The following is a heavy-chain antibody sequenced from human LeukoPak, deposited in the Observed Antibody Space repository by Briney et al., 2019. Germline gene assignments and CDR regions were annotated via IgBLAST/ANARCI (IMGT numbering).Heavy chain of an antibody. Sequence: PSETLSLTCTVSGGSISSYYWSWIRQPPGKGLEWIGRIYYSGSTYYNPSLKSRVTISVDTSKNQFSLKLSSVTAADTAVYYCATKGYCSGGSCYPRSVNWFDPWGQGTLVTVSS. V-gene: IGHV4-59*05. CDR1: GGSISSYY. J-gene: IGHJ5*02. D-gene: IGHD2-15*01. CDR3: ATKGYCSGGSCYPRSVNWFDP. CDR2: IYYSGST.